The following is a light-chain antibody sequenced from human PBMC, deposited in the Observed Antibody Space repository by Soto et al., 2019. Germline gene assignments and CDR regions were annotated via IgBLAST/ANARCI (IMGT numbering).Light chain of an antibody. Sequence: QSALTQPRSVSGSPGQSVTISCTGTSSDVGGYNYVSWYQQHPGKAPNLMIYDVSKQPSGVPDRFSGSKSGNTASLTISGLQAEDEGDYYCCSYAGSYTLWVFGGGTQLTVL. J-gene: IGLJ3*02. CDR2: DVS. V-gene: IGLV2-11*01. CDR1: SSDVGGYNY. CDR3: CSYAGSYTLWV.